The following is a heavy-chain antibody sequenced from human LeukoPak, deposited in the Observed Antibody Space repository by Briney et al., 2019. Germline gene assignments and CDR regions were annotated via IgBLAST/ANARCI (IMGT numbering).Heavy chain of an antibody. Sequence: GGSLRLSCAASGFTFSSYEMTWVRQAPGKGLEGVSYISSSGSTIYYADSVKGRFTISRDNAKNSRYLQMNSLRAEDTAVYYCARVGWEPLAFDYWGQGTLVTVSS. CDR1: GFTFSSYE. CDR3: ARVGWEPLAFDY. V-gene: IGHV3-48*03. J-gene: IGHJ4*02. CDR2: ISSSGSTI. D-gene: IGHD1-26*01.